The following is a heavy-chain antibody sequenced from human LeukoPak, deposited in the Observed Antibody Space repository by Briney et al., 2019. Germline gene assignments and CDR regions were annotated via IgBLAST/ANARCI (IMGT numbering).Heavy chain of an antibody. CDR2: ISSDGSSA. V-gene: IGHV3-74*03. CDR3: ARGRYYLEY. Sequence: GGSLRLSCAASGFTFNTYWMHWVRQAPGMGLVWVSRISSDGSSATYADSVKGRFTISRDNAKNTLYLQMKSLRAEDTAVYYCARGRYYLEYWGQGTLVPVSS. CDR1: GFTFNTYW. J-gene: IGHJ4*02.